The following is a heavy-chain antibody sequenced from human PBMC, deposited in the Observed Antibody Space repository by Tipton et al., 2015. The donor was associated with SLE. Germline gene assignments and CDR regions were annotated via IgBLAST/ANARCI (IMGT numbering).Heavy chain of an antibody. CDR2: IYTSGST. D-gene: IGHD6-19*01. CDR1: GGSISSGSYY. Sequence: TLSLTCTVSGGSISSGSYYWSWIRQPAGKGLEWIGYIYTSGSTNYNPSLKSRVTISVDTSKNQFSLKLSSVTAADTAVYYCARRAVAGTDYWGQGTLVTVSS. V-gene: IGHV4-61*09. J-gene: IGHJ4*02. CDR3: ARRAVAGTDY.